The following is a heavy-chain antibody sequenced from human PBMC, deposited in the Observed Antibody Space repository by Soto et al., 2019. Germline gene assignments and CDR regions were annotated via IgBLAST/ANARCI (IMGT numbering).Heavy chain of an antibody. V-gene: IGHV3-21*01. Sequence: EGSLRLSCEASGFAFDVHSMNWVRQVPGRGLEWVASITSHSVHIWYAASVRGRFTISRDNAKKPVFLQLRCLRDNGKPVHSCARGVAHDERGDYRRHVLDSWGQGARVTVSS. CDR3: ARGVAHDERGDYRRHVLDS. CDR1: GFAFDVHS. J-gene: IGHJ4*02. CDR2: ITSHSVHI. D-gene: IGHD2-21*01.